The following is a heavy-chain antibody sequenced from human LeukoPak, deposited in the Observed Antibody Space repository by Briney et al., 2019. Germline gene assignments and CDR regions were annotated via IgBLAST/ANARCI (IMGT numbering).Heavy chain of an antibody. J-gene: IGHJ4*02. D-gene: IGHD6-13*01. CDR2: IYYSGNT. CDR3: ARDRPGGSSLDY. Sequence: SETLSLTCSVSGASITNYYWSWIRQAPGKGLEWIGYIYYSGNTNTYNPSLKSRVTISVDTSKNQFSLKLSSVTAADTAVYYCARDRPGGSSLDYWGQGTLVTVSS. V-gene: IGHV4-59*01. CDR1: GASITNYY.